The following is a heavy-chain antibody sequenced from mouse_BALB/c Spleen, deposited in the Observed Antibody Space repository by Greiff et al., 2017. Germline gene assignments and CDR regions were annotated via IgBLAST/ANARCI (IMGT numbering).Heavy chain of an antibody. J-gene: IGHJ3*01. V-gene: IGHV1-82*01. D-gene: IGHD1-2*01. CDR1: GYAFSSSW. Sequence: QVQLQQSGPELVKPGASVKISCKASGYAFSSSWMNWVKQRPGHGLEWIGRIYPGDGDTNYNGKFKGKATLTADKSSSTAYMQLSSLTSVDSAVYFSARGGTTATAYWGQGTLVTVTA. CDR2: IYPGDGDT. CDR3: ARGGTTATAY.